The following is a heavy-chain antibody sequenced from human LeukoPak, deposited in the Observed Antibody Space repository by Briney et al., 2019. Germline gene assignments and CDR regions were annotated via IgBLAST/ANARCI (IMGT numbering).Heavy chain of an antibody. Sequence: GGSLRLSCAASGFTFSSYAMSWVRQAPGKGLEWVSAISGSGGSTYYADSVKGRFTISRDNSKHTLYLQMNSLRAEDTAVYYCAKGCPYYYGSGTPWHYYYYGMDVWGQGTTVTVSS. CDR1: GFTFSSYA. V-gene: IGHV3-23*01. CDR2: ISGSGGST. CDR3: AKGCPYYYGSGTPWHYYYYGMDV. J-gene: IGHJ6*02. D-gene: IGHD3-10*01.